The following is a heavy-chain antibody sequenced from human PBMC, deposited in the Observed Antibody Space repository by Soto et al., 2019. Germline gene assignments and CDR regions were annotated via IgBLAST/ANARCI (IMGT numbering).Heavy chain of an antibody. Sequence: SETLSLTCTVSGASISGFYWSWIRKSAGKGLEWIGRIYAAGTTDYNPSLKSRVMMSVDTSKKQFSLKLRSVTAADTAVYYCVRDGTKTLRDWFDPWGQGISVTVSS. CDR1: GASISGFY. J-gene: IGHJ5*02. D-gene: IGHD1-1*01. CDR2: IYAAGTT. V-gene: IGHV4-4*07. CDR3: VRDGTKTLRDWFDP.